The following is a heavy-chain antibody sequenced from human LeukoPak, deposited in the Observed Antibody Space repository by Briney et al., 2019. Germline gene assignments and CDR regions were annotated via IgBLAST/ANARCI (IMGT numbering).Heavy chain of an antibody. J-gene: IGHJ5*02. V-gene: IGHV1-8*01. Sequence: ASVEVSCKASGYTFTSYDINWVRQATGQRLEWMGWMNPNSGNTGYAQKFQGRVTMTRNTSISTAYMELSRLRSEDTAVYYCARGYSYGYDWFDPWGQGTLVTVSS. CDR3: ARGYSYGYDWFDP. CDR2: MNPNSGNT. CDR1: GYTFTSYD. D-gene: IGHD5-18*01.